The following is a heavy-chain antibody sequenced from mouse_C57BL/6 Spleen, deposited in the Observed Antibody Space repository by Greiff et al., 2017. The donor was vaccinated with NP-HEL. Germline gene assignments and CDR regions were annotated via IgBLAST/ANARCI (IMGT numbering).Heavy chain of an antibody. CDR1: GYSITSGYY. J-gene: IGHJ4*01. CDR3: ARGGGSSPMDY. V-gene: IGHV3-6*01. D-gene: IGHD1-1*01. CDR2: ISYDGSN. Sequence: DVQLQESGPGLVKPSQSLSLTCSVTGYSITSGYYWNWIRQFPGNKLEWMGYISYDGSNNYNPSLKNRISITRDTSKNQFFLKLNSVTTEDTATYYCARGGGSSPMDYWGQGTSVTVSS.